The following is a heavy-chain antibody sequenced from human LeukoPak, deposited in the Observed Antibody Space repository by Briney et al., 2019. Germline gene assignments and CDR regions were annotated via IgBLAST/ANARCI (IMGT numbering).Heavy chain of an antibody. CDR2: ISAYNGYT. V-gene: IGHV1-18*01. J-gene: IGHJ4*02. CDR1: GYTFSNYG. Sequence: GASVKVSCKTSGYTFSNYGISWVRQAPGQGLEWMGWISAYNGYTHYAQKFQGRVTTTADESTSTAYMELSSLRSEDTAVYYCARAAFVREYYFDHWGQGTLVTVSS. CDR3: ARAAFVREYYFDH. D-gene: IGHD3-10*01.